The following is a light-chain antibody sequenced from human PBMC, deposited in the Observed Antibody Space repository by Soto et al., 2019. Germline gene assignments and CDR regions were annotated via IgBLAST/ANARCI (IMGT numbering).Light chain of an antibody. J-gene: IGLJ2*01. V-gene: IGLV1-40*01. CDR2: SNS. CDR3: QSYDSSLSGPVV. Sequence: QSVLTQPPSVSGAPGQRVTISCTGSSSNIGAGYDVHWYQQLPGTAPKLLIYSNSNRPSGVPDRFSGTKSGTSASLAITGLQAEDDADYYCQSYDSSLSGPVVFGGGTKLTVL. CDR1: SSNIGAGYD.